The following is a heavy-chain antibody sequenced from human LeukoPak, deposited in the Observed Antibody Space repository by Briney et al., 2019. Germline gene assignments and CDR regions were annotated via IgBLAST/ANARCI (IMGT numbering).Heavy chain of an antibody. CDR3: ARQSNVDTAMIIYYYYGMDV. J-gene: IGHJ6*02. CDR2: IYYSGST. CDR1: GGSISSSTYY. V-gene: IGHV4-39*01. Sequence: SETLSLTCIVSGGSISSSTYYWGWIRQPPGKGLEWIGSIYYSGSTYYTPSLKSRVTIFVDTSKNQFSLKLSSVTAADTAVYYCARQSNVDTAMIIYYYYGMDVWGQGTTVTVSS. D-gene: IGHD5-18*01.